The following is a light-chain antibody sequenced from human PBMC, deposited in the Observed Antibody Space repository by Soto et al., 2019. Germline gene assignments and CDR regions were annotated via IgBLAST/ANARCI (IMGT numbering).Light chain of an antibody. Sequence: QSALTQPASVSGSPGRSITISCTGTSSDIGGYNFVSWYQQHPGKAPKLMFYDVTNRPSGVSNRFSGSKSGNTASLTISGLQAEDEAVYYCSSYTSTNTVVFGGGTKLTVL. J-gene: IGLJ2*01. V-gene: IGLV2-14*03. CDR3: SSYTSTNTVV. CDR1: SSDIGGYNF. CDR2: DVT.